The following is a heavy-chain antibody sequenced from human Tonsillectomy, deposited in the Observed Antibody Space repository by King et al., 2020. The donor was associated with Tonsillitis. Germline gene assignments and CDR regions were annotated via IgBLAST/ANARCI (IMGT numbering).Heavy chain of an antibody. CDR3: ARAEYGARPDY. CDR2: IYSGGST. J-gene: IGHJ4*02. D-gene: IGHD4-17*01. CDR1: GFTVSSNY. V-gene: IGHV3-53*01. Sequence: VQLVESGGGLIQPGGSLRLSCAASGFTVSSNYMSWVRQAPGKGLEWVSVIYSGGSTYYADSVKGRFTISRDNSKNTLYLQMNSLRAEDTTVYYCARAEYGARPDYWGQGTLVTVSS.